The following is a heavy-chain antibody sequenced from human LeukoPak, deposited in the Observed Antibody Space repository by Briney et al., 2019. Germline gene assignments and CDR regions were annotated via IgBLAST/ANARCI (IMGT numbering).Heavy chain of an antibody. CDR1: GFTFSSYG. J-gene: IGHJ4*02. D-gene: IGHD5-18*01. CDR2: ISYDGSNK. V-gene: IGHV3-30*18. Sequence: PAGGSLRLSCAASGFTFSSYGMHWVRQAPGKGLEWVAVISYDGSNKYYADSVKGRFTISRDNSKNTLYLQMNSLRAEDTAVYYCAKVLERRIQLWSWTFDYWGQGTLVTVSS. CDR3: AKVLERRIQLWSWTFDY.